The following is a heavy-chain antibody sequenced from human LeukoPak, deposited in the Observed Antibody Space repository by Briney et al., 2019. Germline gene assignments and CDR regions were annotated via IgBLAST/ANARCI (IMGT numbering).Heavy chain of an antibody. J-gene: IGHJ4*02. D-gene: IGHD5-24*01. V-gene: IGHV1-69*05. CDR3: ARLDRDGYSDGY. Sequence: SVKVSCKASGGTFSSYAISWVRQAPGQGLEWMGRIIPIFGTANYAQKFQGRVTITTDESTSTAYTELSSLRSEDTAVYYCARLDRDGYSDGYWGQGTLVTVSS. CDR2: IIPIFGTA. CDR1: GGTFSSYA.